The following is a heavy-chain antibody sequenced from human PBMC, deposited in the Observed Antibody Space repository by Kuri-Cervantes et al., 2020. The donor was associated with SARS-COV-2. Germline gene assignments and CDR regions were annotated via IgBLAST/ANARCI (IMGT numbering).Heavy chain of an antibody. CDR2: IYSGGSST. D-gene: IGHD3-22*01. J-gene: IGHJ4*02. V-gene: IGHV3-23*03. CDR1: GFTFSSYA. CDR3: AKDQDYYDSSGQFDY. Sequence: GGSLRLSCAASGFTFSSYAMSWVRQAPGKGLEWVSVIYSGGSSTYYADSVKGRFTISRDNSKNTLYLQMNSLRAEDTAVYYCAKDQDYYDSSGQFDYLGQGTLVTVSS.